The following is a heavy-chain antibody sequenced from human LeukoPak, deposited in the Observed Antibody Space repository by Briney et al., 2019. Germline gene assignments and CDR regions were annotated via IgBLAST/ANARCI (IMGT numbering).Heavy chain of an antibody. CDR3: AREYCSSTSCYCDV. D-gene: IGHD2-2*01. CDR1: GVSISSGDYY. CDR2: IYYSGST. V-gene: IGHV4-30-4*01. Sequence: SETLSLTCTVSGVSISSGDYYWSWIRQPPGKGLEWIGYIYYSGSTYYNPSLKSRVTISVDTSKNQFSLKLSSVTAADTAVYYCAREYCSSTSCYCDVWGQGTTVTVSS. J-gene: IGHJ6*02.